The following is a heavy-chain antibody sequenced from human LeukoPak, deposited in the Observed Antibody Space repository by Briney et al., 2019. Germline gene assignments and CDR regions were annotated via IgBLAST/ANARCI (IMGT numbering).Heavy chain of an antibody. V-gene: IGHV4-39*01. D-gene: IGHD3-22*01. Sequence: SETLSLTCTVSGGSFRSSTYYWGWIRQLPGKGLEWIGSIYYSGNTYYNQSLKSRVTISVDTSKNQFSLKLTSVTAADTAVYYCARHYYDSSGYYPWYFDYWGQGTLVTVSS. J-gene: IGHJ4*02. CDR2: IYYSGNT. CDR3: ARHYYDSSGYYPWYFDY. CDR1: GGSFRSSTYY.